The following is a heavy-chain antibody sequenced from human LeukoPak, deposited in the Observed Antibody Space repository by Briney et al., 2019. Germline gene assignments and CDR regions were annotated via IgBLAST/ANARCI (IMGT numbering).Heavy chain of an antibody. CDR3: ARDLLGGVSFDP. J-gene: IGHJ5*02. CDR1: GYTFTSYD. V-gene: IGHV1-8*03. Sequence: ASVNVSCKASGYTFTSYDINWVRQATGQGLEWMGWMNPNSGNTGYAQKFQGRVTITRNTSISTAYMELSSLRSEDTAVYYCARDLLGGVSFDPWGQGALVTVSS. CDR2: MNPNSGNT. D-gene: IGHD2-15*01.